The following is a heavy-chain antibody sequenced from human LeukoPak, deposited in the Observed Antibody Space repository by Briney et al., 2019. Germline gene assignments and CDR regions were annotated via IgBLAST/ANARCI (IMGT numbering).Heavy chain of an antibody. CDR1: GGSISNYY. J-gene: IGHJ4*02. CDR2: ISYTGST. D-gene: IGHD3-10*01. V-gene: IGHV4-59*01. CDR3: ARVGTYGSGSYLSWLDY. Sequence: SETLSLTCTVSGGSISNYYLTWIRQPPGKGLEWIGFISYTGSTNYNPSLKSRVTISVDTPKSQFSLKLSSVTAADTAVYYCARVGTYGSGSYLSWLDYWGQGTLVTVSS.